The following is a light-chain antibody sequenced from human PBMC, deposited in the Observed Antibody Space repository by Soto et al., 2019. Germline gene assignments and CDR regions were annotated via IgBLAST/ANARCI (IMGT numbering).Light chain of an antibody. CDR1: QSVISSY. V-gene: IGKV3-20*01. J-gene: IGKJ2*01. Sequence: EIVLTQSPGTLSLSPGERATLSCRASQSVISSYLAWYQQKPGQAPRVLIYGSSTRSTGIPDRFSGSGSGKHFTLTISRLEPEDFAMYYCQQYGYTFGQGTKLEIK. CDR3: QQYGYT. CDR2: GSS.